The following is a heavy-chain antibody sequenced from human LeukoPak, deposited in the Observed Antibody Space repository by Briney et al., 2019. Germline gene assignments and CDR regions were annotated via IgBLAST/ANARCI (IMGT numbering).Heavy chain of an antibody. D-gene: IGHD6-6*01. CDR2: TDWDDDK. Sequence: ESGPTLVKPTQTLTLTCTFSGFSLSTSGMCVSWIRQPPGKALEWLARTDWDDDKYYSTSLKTRLTISKDTSKNQVVLTMTSMDPVDTATYYCARITAARLYAFDIWGQGTMVTVSS. J-gene: IGHJ3*02. V-gene: IGHV2-70*11. CDR1: GFSLSTSGMC. CDR3: ARITAARLYAFDI.